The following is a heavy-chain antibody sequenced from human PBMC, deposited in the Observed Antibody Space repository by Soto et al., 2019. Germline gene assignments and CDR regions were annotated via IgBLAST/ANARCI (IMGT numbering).Heavy chain of an antibody. J-gene: IGHJ4*02. V-gene: IGHV3-23*01. D-gene: IGHD3-22*01. CDR1: GFTFSSYA. Sequence: GGSLRLSCAASGFTFSSYAMSWVRQAPGKGLERVSAISGNSGSTYYADSVKGRFTISRDNSKDTLYLQMNSLRAEDTAVYYFAKAKGNRGNYQHIDYWGQGTLVTVSS. CDR3: AKAKGNRGNYQHIDY. CDR2: ISGNSGST.